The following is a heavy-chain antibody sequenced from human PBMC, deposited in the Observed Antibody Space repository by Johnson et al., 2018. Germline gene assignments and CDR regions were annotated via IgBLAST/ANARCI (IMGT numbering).Heavy chain of an antibody. CDR3: ARERGSGSYWRDDAFDI. CDR1: GFTFSSYG. CDR2: IWYDGSNK. J-gene: IGHJ3*02. D-gene: IGHD1-26*01. V-gene: IGHV3-33*01. Sequence: QVQLVESGGGVVQPGRSLRLSCAASGFTFSSYGMHWVRQAPGKGLEWVAVIWYDGSNKYYADSVKGRFTISRDNSKNTLYLQMSSLRAEDKDGYYGARERGSGSYWRDDAFDIWGQGTMVTVSS.